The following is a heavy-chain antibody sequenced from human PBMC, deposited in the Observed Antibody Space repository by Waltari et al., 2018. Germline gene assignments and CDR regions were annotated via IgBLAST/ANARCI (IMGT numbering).Heavy chain of an antibody. CDR1: GCSISSSSYY. CDR2: IYYSGST. J-gene: IGHJ5*02. V-gene: IGHV4-39*01. D-gene: IGHD3-10*01. CDR3: ARRFSGFGDEAWFDP. Sequence: QLQLQESGPGLVKPSETLSLTCTVSGCSISSSSYYWGWIRQPPGKGLEWIGSIYYSGSTYYNPSLKSRVTISVDTSKNQFSLKLSSVTAADTAVYYCARRFSGFGDEAWFDPWGQGTLVTVSS.